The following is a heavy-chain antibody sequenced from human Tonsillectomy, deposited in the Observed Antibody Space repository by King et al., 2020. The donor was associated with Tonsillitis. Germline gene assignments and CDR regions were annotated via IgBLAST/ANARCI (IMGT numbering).Heavy chain of an antibody. CDR3: ARDHPGALRYFDGSHHYYDMDV. Sequence: VQLVESGGGLVKPGGSLRLSCAASGFTFSSYSMNWVRQAPGKGLEWVSSIGSSSSYIYYADSVKGRFTISRDNAKNSLYLQMNSLRAEDTAVYYCARDHPGALRYFDGSHHYYDMDVWGQGTTVTVSS. J-gene: IGHJ6*02. CDR1: GFTFSSYS. V-gene: IGHV3-21*01. CDR2: IGSSSSYI. D-gene: IGHD3-9*01.